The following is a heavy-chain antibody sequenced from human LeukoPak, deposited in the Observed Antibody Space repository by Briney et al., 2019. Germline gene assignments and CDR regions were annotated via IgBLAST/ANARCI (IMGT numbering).Heavy chain of an antibody. V-gene: IGHV4-39*07. CDR3: AHLRQDGTGLYYYYGMDV. J-gene: IGHJ6*02. Sequence: SETLSLTCTVSGGSIGNTNYYWGWIRQPPGKGLEWIGSIYYSGSTYYNPSLKSRVTISVDTSKNQFSLKLSSVTAADTAVHYCAHLRQDGTGLYYYYGMDVWGQGTTVTVSS. D-gene: IGHD3/OR15-3a*01. CDR2: IYYSGST. CDR1: GGSIGNTNYY.